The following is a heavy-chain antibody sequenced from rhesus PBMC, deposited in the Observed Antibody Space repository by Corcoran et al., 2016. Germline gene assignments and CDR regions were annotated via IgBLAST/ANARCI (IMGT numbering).Heavy chain of an antibody. CDR1: GYSFTSYW. CDR2: IDPRDSDT. CDR3: ASGSSFVY. D-gene: IGHD6-43*01. Sequence: EVQLVQSGAEVKRPGESLKISCKTSGYSFTSYWISWVRQMPGKGLEWMGAIDPRDSDTNYSPSFQGQVTIAADKSISTAYLQGSSLKASDSATYYCASGSSFVYWGQGVLVTVSS. V-gene: IGHV5-2*01. J-gene: IGHJ4*01.